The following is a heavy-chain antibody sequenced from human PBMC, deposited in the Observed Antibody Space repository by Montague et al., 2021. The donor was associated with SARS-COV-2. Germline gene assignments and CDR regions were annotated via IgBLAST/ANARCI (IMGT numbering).Heavy chain of an antibody. D-gene: IGHD3-9*01. Sequence: PALVKPTQTLTLTCTFSGFSLSTSGMCVSWIRQPPGKALEWLALIDWDDDKYYSTSLKTRLTIPKDTSKNQVALTMTNMDPVDTATYYCARSHYDILTGYYTVFDYWGQGTLVTVSS. CDR3: ARSHYDILTGYYTVFDY. V-gene: IGHV2-70*01. J-gene: IGHJ4*02. CDR2: IDWDDDK. CDR1: GFSLSTSGMC.